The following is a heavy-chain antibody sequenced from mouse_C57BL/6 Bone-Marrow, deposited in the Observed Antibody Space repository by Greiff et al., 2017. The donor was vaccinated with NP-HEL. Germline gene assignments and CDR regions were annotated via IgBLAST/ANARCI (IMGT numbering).Heavy chain of an antibody. J-gene: IGHJ2*01. Sequence: VHLQQSGAELVRPGTSVKMSCKASGYTFTNYWIGWAKQRPGHGLEWIGDIYPGGGYTNYNEKFKGKATLTADKSSSTAYMQFSSLTSEDSAIYYCARSHYYGSPYYFDYWGQGTTLTVSS. D-gene: IGHD1-1*01. CDR2: IYPGGGYT. CDR1: GYTFTNYW. V-gene: IGHV1-63*01. CDR3: ARSHYYGSPYYFDY.